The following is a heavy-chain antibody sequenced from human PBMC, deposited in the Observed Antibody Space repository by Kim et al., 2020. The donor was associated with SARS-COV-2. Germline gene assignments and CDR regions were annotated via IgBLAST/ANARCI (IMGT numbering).Heavy chain of an antibody. CDR2: ISGSGGTT. J-gene: IGHJ6*02. Sequence: GGSLRLSCAASGFSFRNYAMSWVRQAPGKGLEWVSVISGSGGTTYSGDSVKGRFTISRDNSKSTLYLQLSSLRAEDTAVYYCAKVRGQVDFWSGYYGDYNYFGMDVWGQGTTVTVSS. CDR3: AKVRGQVDFWSGYYGDYNYFGMDV. CDR1: GFSFRNYA. D-gene: IGHD3-3*01. V-gene: IGHV3-23*01.